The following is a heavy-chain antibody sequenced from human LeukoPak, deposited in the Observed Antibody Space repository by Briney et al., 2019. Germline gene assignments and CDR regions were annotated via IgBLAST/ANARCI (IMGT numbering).Heavy chain of an antibody. CDR3: AKGRRNRNYYDSSGYVIDY. CDR1: GFTFSSYA. V-gene: IGHV3-23*01. Sequence: GGSLRLSCAASGFTFSSYAMSWVRQAPGKGLEWVSAISGSGGSTYYADSVKGRFTISRDNSKNTLYLQMNSLRAEDTAVYYCAKGRRNRNYYDSSGYVIDYWGQGTLVTVSS. CDR2: ISGSGGST. J-gene: IGHJ4*02. D-gene: IGHD3-22*01.